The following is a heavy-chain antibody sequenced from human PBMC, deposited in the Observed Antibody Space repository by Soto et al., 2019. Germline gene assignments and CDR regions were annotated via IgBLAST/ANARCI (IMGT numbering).Heavy chain of an antibody. J-gene: IGHJ3*02. D-gene: IGHD3-22*01. Sequence: QVQLVESGGGMVQPGRSLRLSCAASGFTFSSYGMHWVRQAPGKGLEWVAVIWYDGSNKYYADSVKGRFTISRDNSKNTLYLQMNSLRAEDTAVYYCARDSSGYYYRVGAFDIWGQGTMVTVSS. CDR3: ARDSSGYYYRVGAFDI. V-gene: IGHV3-33*01. CDR1: GFTFSSYG. CDR2: IWYDGSNK.